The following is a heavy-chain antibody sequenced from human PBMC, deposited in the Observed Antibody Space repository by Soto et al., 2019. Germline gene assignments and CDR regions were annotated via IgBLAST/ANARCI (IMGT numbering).Heavy chain of an antibody. D-gene: IGHD3-16*01. V-gene: IGHV3-9*01. J-gene: IGHJ4*02. Sequence: EVQLVESGGGLVQPGMSLRLSCAASGFTFDDYAMHWVRQAPGKGLEWCSGISWNSGNIDYADSVKGRFTISRDNAKNSLYRQMNSLRTEDTALYYCAKSLCAYWGLDAYWVQGTLVTVSS. CDR3: AKSLCAYWGLDAY. CDR2: ISWNSGNI. CDR1: GFTFDDYA.